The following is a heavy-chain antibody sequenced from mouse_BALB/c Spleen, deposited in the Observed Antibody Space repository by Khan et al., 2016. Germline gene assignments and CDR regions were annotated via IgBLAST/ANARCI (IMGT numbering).Heavy chain of an antibody. V-gene: IGHV14-3*02. J-gene: IGHJ3*01. CDR3: ARSPYDYDVGFAY. D-gene: IGHD2-4*01. CDR2: IDPANGNP. CDR1: GFNIKDTY. Sequence: VQLQQSGAELVKPGASVKLSCTASGFNIKDTYMHWVKQRPEQGLEWIGRIDPANGNPTYDPKFQGKATITADTSSNTAYLQLSSLISEDTAVDYCARSPYDYDVGFAYWGQGTLVTVSA.